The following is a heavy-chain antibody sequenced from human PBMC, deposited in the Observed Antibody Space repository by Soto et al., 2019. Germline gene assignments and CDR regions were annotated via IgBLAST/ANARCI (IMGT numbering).Heavy chain of an antibody. Sequence: VGSLRLSCASSVFTFSNAWMSCVRHSPGKGLEWVGRIKSKTDGGTTDYAAPVKGRFTISRDDSKNTLYLQMNSLKTEDTAVYYCTTENTFFHGMEVWGQGTTVTVSS. J-gene: IGHJ6*02. CDR3: TTENTFFHGMEV. CDR1: VFTFSNAW. V-gene: IGHV3-15*01. CDR2: IKSKTDGGTT.